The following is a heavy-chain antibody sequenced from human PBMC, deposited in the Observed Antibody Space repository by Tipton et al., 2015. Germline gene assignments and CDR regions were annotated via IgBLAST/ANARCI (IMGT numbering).Heavy chain of an antibody. CDR1: GYIFTNYW. V-gene: IGHV5-51*01. J-gene: IGHJ3*02. CDR2: IFPSDSDT. CDR3: ARRGCSGDDCNHEAFDI. D-gene: IGHD2-21*02. Sequence: QLVKSGAEVKKPGESLRISCKGSGYIFTNYWIGWVRQMPGKGLEYMGIIFPSDSDTRYSPSFQGRDSISADKSTNTVYLQWSSLEASDTAMYYCARRGCSGDDCNHEAFDIWGQGTMVTVSS.